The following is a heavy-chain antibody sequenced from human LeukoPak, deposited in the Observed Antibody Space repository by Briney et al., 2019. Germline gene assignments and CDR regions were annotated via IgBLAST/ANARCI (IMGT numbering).Heavy chain of an antibody. J-gene: IGHJ5*02. CDR3: ARDKYYDYVWGSYRPHNNWFDP. D-gene: IGHD3-16*02. CDR2: INPNSGGT. Sequence: GASVKVSCKASGYTFTGYYMHWVRQAPGQGLEWMGWINPNSGGTNYAQKFQGRVTMTRDTSISTAYMELSRLRSDDTAVYYCARDKYYDYVWGSYRPHNNWFDPWGQGTLVTVSS. V-gene: IGHV1-2*02. CDR1: GYTFTGYY.